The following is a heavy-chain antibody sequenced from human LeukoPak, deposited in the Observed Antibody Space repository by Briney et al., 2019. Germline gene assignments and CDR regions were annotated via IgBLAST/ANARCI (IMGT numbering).Heavy chain of an antibody. CDR2: ISWNSGSI. Sequence: GGSLRLSCAASGFTFDDYAMHWVRQAPGKGLEWLSGISWNSGSIGYADSGKGRFPISRDNAKNYLYLQMNSMRAEDTALYYCAKTRGWSYYYDSSGYQNPAQVDYWGQGVLVTVSS. J-gene: IGHJ4*02. CDR1: GFTFDDYA. CDR3: AKTRGWSYYYDSSGYQNPAQVDY. D-gene: IGHD3-22*01. V-gene: IGHV3-9*01.